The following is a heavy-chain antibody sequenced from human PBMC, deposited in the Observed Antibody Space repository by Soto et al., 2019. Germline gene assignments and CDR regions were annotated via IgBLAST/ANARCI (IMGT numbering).Heavy chain of an antibody. CDR3: AGLYCGGDCYSAIEEQGAFDI. D-gene: IGHD2-21*02. V-gene: IGHV4-39*01. J-gene: IGHJ3*02. Sequence: ASETLSLTCTVSGGSISSSSYYWGWIRQPPGKGLEWIGSIYYSGSTYYNPSLKSRVTISVDTSKNQFSLKLSSVTAADTAVYYCAGLYCGGDCYSAIEEQGAFDIWCQGTMVTVSS. CDR1: GGSISSSSYY. CDR2: IYYSGST.